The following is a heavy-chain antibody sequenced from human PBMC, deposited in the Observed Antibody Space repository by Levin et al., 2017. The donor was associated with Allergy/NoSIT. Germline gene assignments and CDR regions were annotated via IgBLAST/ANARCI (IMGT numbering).Heavy chain of an antibody. CDR2: IYYTTST. V-gene: IGHV4-39*01. CDR1: GGSIPSSTYY. Sequence: SQTLSLPCSVSGGSIPSSTYYWGWIRQPPGKELEWIGSIYYTTSTYYNPSLRGRITMSVDTSKNQFSLRVKSVTAADTAVYYCARLPRPHAAGPYQYHYYYMDVWGKGTTVTVSS. D-gene: IGHD2-2*01. J-gene: IGHJ6*03. CDR3: ARLPRPHAAGPYQYHYYYMDV.